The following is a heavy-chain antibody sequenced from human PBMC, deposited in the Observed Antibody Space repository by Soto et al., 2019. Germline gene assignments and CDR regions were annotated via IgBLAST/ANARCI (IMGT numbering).Heavy chain of an antibody. J-gene: IGHJ4*02. Sequence: EVQLVESGGGLVQPGGSLRVSRAASGFTFSSYAMHWVRQAPGKGLEYVSVINTNGGTTYYANSVKGRFTISRDNSKNTLYLQMGSLRAEDMAVYYCARGSNGYHFDYWGQGTLVTVSS. V-gene: IGHV3-64*01. CDR3: ARGSNGYHFDY. D-gene: IGHD5-12*01. CDR1: GFTFSSYA. CDR2: INTNGGTT.